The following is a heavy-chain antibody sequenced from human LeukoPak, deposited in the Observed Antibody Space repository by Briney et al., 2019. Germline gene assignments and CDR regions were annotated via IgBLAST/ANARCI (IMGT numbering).Heavy chain of an antibody. CDR1: GFTFSRYS. V-gene: IGHV3-21*01. CDR2: ISGSSNDK. D-gene: IGHD5-12*01. Sequence: GGSLRLSCLASGFTFSRYSMKWVRQAPGKGLEWVSSISGSSNDKHYIDSVKGRFTISRDNAKNSLFLQMNSLRAEDTAVYYCVRAEGSSGSSEYFQHWGQGTLVTVSS. J-gene: IGHJ1*01. CDR3: VRAEGSSGSSEYFQH.